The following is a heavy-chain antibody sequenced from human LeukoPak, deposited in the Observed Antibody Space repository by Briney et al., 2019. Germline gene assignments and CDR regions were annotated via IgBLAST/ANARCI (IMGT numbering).Heavy chain of an antibody. CDR3: ARDLKGRITMIEAGYFDY. CDR1: GFTFSDYY. D-gene: IGHD3-22*01. V-gene: IGHV3-11*06. Sequence: GGSLRLSCAASGFTFSDYYMSWIRQAPGKGLEWVSYISSSSSYTNYADSVKGRFTISRDNAKNSLYLQMNSLRAEDTAVYYCARDLKGRITMIEAGYFDYWGQGTLVTVSS. CDR2: ISSSSSYT. J-gene: IGHJ4*02.